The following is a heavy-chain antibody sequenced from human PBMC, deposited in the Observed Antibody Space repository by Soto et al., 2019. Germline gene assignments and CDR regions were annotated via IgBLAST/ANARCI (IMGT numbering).Heavy chain of an antibody. Sequence: QVQLQESGPGLVKPSETLSLTCTVSGGSISSYYWSWIRQPPGKGLEWIGYIYYSGSTNYNPSLKSRVTISVDTSKNQFSLKLGSVTAVDTAVYFCARGHDFWSGYSVFDIWGQGTMVTVSS. D-gene: IGHD3-3*01. J-gene: IGHJ3*02. CDR1: GGSISSYY. CDR2: IYYSGST. V-gene: IGHV4-59*01. CDR3: ARGHDFWSGYSVFDI.